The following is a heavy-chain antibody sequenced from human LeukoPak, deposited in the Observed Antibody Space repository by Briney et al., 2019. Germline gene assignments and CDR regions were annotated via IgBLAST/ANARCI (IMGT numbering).Heavy chain of an antibody. D-gene: IGHD5-12*01. J-gene: IGHJ4*02. CDR2: IIPIFGIA. CDR1: GGTFSSYA. Sequence: SVKVSCKASGGTFSSYAISWVRQAPGQGLEWMGRIIPIFGIANYAQKFQGRVTITADKSTSTAYMELSSLRSEDTAVYYCARDRGVATYGYWGQGTLVTVSS. V-gene: IGHV1-69*04. CDR3: ARDRGVATYGY.